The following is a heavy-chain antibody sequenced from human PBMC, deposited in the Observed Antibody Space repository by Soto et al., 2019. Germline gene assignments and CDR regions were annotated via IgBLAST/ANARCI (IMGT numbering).Heavy chain of an antibody. Sequence: ASVKVSCKASGYTFTSYDINWVRQATGQGLEWMGWMNPNSGNTGYAQKFQGRVTMTRNTSISTAYMELSSLRSDDTAVYYCARGYDFWSCYKGNYYYGMDVWCQGTEVTGS. V-gene: IGHV1-8*01. CDR2: MNPNSGNT. D-gene: IGHD3-3*01. J-gene: IGHJ6*02. CDR1: GYTFTSYD. CDR3: ARGYDFWSCYKGNYYYGMDV.